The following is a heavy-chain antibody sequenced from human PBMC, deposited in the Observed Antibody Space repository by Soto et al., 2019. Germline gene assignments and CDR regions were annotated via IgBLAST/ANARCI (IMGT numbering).Heavy chain of an antibody. D-gene: IGHD2-15*01. CDR3: ARASVGPPGGGTWIMPFDY. Sequence: SETLSVTCTVYGGSISNYYWGWIGQPAGKGLEWIGRIYTGGGTNYNPSLKSRVTMSTDTSKNQFSLRLTSVTAADTAVYYCARASVGPPGGGTWIMPFDYWGQGALVTVSS. V-gene: IGHV4-4*07. CDR1: GGSISNYY. CDR2: IYTGGGT. J-gene: IGHJ4*02.